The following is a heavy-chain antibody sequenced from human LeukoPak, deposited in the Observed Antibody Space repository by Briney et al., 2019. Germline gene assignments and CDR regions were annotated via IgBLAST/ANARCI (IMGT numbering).Heavy chain of an antibody. Sequence: PSETLSVTCTVSGGSIISSSYYWGWIRQPPGKGLEWMGSIYYSGSTYYNPSLKSGVTISVETSKNQFSLKLSSVTAADTAEYYCARTGISGRYNWNCVVSKSWFDPCGQGTLVTVSS. J-gene: IGHJ5*02. CDR2: IYYSGST. CDR1: GGSIISSSYY. D-gene: IGHD1-7*01. CDR3: ARTGISGRYNWNCVVSKSWFDP. V-gene: IGHV4-39*01.